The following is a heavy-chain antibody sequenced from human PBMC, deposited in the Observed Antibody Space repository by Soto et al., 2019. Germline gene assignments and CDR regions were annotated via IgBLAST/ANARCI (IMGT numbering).Heavy chain of an antibody. CDR2: IYYGGST. D-gene: IGHD6-13*01. V-gene: IGHV4-39*01. CDR1: GVSISSSTDY. J-gene: IGHJ4*02. Sequence: SETLSLTCTVAGVSISSSTDYWGWIRQPPGKGLEWIGSIYYGGSTYYSPSLKSRITISVDTSKNQFSLKLSSMTAADTAVYYCARHGTSSWFFDYWGQGTLVTVS. CDR3: ARHGTSSWFFDY.